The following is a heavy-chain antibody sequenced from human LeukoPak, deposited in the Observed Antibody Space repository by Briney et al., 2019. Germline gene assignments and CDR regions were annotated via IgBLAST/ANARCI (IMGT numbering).Heavy chain of an antibody. Sequence: SETLSLTCTVSGGSISSGDYYWSWIRQPPGKGLEWIGYIYYSGSTYYIPSLKSRVTISVDTSKNQFSLKLSSVTAADTAVYYCARDFLPGLNAFDIWGQGTMVTVSS. CDR1: GGSISSGDYY. J-gene: IGHJ3*02. CDR2: IYYSGST. V-gene: IGHV4-30-4*01. CDR3: ARDFLPGLNAFDI.